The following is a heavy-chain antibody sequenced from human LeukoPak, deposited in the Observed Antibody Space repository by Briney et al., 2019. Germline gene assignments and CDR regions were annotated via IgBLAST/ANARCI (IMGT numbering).Heavy chain of an antibody. Sequence: GGSLRLSCTASGFTFSTYSMNWVRQAPGKGLEWVSSITGSSNFMSYADSVKGRFTISRDNARNSLYLQMNSLRAEDTAVYYCAGDFSQSRNSDYWGQGTLVTVSS. V-gene: IGHV3-21*01. CDR3: AGDFSQSRNSDY. CDR2: ITGSSNFM. CDR1: GFTFSTYS. D-gene: IGHD4-23*01. J-gene: IGHJ4*02.